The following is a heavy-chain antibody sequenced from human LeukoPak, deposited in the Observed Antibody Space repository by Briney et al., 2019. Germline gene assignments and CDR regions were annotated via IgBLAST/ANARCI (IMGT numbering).Heavy chain of an antibody. CDR2: IYYSGST. J-gene: IGHJ5*02. Sequence: SETLSLTCTVSGGSISSSNYYWGWIRQPPGKGLEWIGTIYYSGSTYYNPSLKSRITISVDTSKNQFSLKLRSVTAADTAVYFCARDPMIGGRRFDPWGQGTLVTVSS. CDR3: ARDPMIGGRRFDP. D-gene: IGHD3-22*01. V-gene: IGHV4-39*07. CDR1: GGSISSSNYY.